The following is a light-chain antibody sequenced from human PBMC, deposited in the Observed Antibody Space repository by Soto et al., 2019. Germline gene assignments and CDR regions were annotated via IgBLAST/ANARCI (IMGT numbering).Light chain of an antibody. J-gene: IGLJ1*01. V-gene: IGLV1-40*01. CDR2: GNS. Sequence: QPVLTQPPSVSGAPGQRVTISCTGSSSNIGAGYDVHWYQQLPGTAPKLLIYGNSNRPSGVPDRFSGSKSGTSASLAITGLQAEAEADYYCQSYDSSLSGSYVFGTGTKVTVL. CDR3: QSYDSSLSGSYV. CDR1: SSNIGAGYD.